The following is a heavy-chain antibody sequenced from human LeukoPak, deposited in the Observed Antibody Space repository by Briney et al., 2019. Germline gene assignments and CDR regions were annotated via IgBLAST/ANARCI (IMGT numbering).Heavy chain of an antibody. CDR1: GFTFSSYS. J-gene: IGHJ4*02. V-gene: IGHV3-21*01. CDR2: ISSSSSYI. Sequence: GGSLRLSCAASGFTFSSYSMNWVHQAPGKGLEWVSSISSSSSYIYYADSVKGRFTISRDNAKNSLYLQMNSQRAEDTAVYYCARDRRLKVFDYWGQGTLVTVSS. CDR3: ARDRRLKVFDY.